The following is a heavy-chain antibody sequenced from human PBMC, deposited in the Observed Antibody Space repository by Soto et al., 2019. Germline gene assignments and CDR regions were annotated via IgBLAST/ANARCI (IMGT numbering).Heavy chain of an antibody. Sequence: ASVKVSCKASGYTFTSYAMHWVRQAPGQRLEWMGWINAGNGNTKYSQKFQGRVTITRDTSASTAYMELSSLRSEDTAVYYCARVPIGGVPRGMNWFDPWGQGTLVTVSS. CDR1: GYTFTSYA. V-gene: IGHV1-3*01. D-gene: IGHD3-16*01. J-gene: IGHJ5*02. CDR2: INAGNGNT. CDR3: ARVPIGGVPRGMNWFDP.